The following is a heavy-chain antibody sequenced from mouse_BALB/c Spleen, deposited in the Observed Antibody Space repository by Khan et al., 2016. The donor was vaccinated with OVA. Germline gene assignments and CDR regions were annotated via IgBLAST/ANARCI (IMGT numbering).Heavy chain of an antibody. J-gene: IGHJ1*01. CDR1: GISITSGNYR. Sequence: EVELVESGPGLVKPSQTVSLTCTVTGISITSGNYRWSWIRQFPGNKLEWIGNIYYSGTVTYNPSLTSPTTITRDTSKNQFFLEMNSLTAEDTATYYCARDYGSLYWYFDVWGAGTTVTVSP. CDR3: ARDYGSLYWYFDV. V-gene: IGHV3-5*02. D-gene: IGHD1-1*01. CDR2: IYYSGTV.